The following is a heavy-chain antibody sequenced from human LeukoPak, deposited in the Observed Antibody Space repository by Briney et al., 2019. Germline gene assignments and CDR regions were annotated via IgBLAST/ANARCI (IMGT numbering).Heavy chain of an antibody. CDR2: IYYSGST. D-gene: IGHD2-15*01. V-gene: IGHV4-59*01. CDR3: ARVMGRSQNWFDP. J-gene: IGHJ5*02. Sequence: SETLSLTCTASGGSISSYYWSWLRQPPGKGLEWIGYIYYSGSTNYNPSPTSRVTISVDTSKNQFSLKLSSVTAADTAVYYCARVMGRSQNWFDPWGQGTLVTVSS. CDR1: GGSISSYY.